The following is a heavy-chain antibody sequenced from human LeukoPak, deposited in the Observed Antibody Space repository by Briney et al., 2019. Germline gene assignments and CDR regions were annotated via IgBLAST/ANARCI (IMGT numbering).Heavy chain of an antibody. J-gene: IGHJ6*03. CDR2: IIPIFGTA. Sequence: ASVKVSCKASGGTFNSYAISWVRQAPGQGLEWMGRIIPIFGTANYAQKFQGRVTITTDESTSTAYMELSSLRSEDTAVYYCARDDLTGYYAHYYMDVWGKGTTVTVSS. CDR3: ARDDLTGYYAHYYMDV. V-gene: IGHV1-69*05. CDR1: GGTFNSYA. D-gene: IGHD3-9*01.